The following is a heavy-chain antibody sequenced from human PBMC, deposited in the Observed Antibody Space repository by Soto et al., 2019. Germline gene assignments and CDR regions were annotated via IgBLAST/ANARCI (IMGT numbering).Heavy chain of an antibody. V-gene: IGHV3-74*01. J-gene: IGHJ6*02. D-gene: IGHD2-15*01. CDR3: ARGIKNYYGMDV. CDR1: GFTFSSYW. Sequence: EVQLVESGGGLVQPGGSLRLSCAASGFTFSSYWMHWVRQAPGKGLVWVSRLKSDGSNTNYADSVKGRFTISRDNAKNTLYLQMNSLRAEHTAVYYCARGIKNYYGMDVWGQGTTVTVSS. CDR2: LKSDGSNT.